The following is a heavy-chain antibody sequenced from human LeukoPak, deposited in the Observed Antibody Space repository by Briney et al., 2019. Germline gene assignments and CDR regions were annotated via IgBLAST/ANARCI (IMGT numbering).Heavy chain of an antibody. CDR1: GGSTSSTSYY. V-gene: IGHV4-39*01. CDR3: ARRGYDFWSGYYNPFDY. CDR2: IYYSGST. J-gene: IGHJ4*02. Sequence: SETLSLTCTVSGGSTSSTSYYWGWIRQPPGKGLEWIGSIYYSGSTYYNPSLKSRVTISVDTSKNQFSLKLSSVTAADTAVYYCARRGYDFWSGYYNPFDYWGQGTLVTVSS. D-gene: IGHD3-3*01.